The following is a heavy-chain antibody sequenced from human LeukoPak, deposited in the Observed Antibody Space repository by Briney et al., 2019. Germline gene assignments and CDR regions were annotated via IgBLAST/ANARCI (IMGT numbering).Heavy chain of an antibody. Sequence: GGTLSLTCAASGFTFSSYAMSWVRQPPGKGLEWVSAISRSGGSTYYADSVKGRFTISRDNSKNTLYLQMNSLRAEDTAVDYCANRIAAAGPDAFDIWGQGTMVTVSS. CDR1: GFTFSSYA. CDR3: ANRIAAAGPDAFDI. V-gene: IGHV3-23*01. D-gene: IGHD6-13*01. CDR2: ISRSGGST. J-gene: IGHJ3*02.